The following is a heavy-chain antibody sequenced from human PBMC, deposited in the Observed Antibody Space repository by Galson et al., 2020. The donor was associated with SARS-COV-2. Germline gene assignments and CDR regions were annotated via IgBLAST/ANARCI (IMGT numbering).Heavy chain of an antibody. V-gene: IGHV4-39*07. Sequence: SETLSLTCTVSGGSISSSSYYWGWIRQPPGKGLEWIGSIYYSGSTYYNPSLKSRVTISVDTSKNQLSLKLSSVTAADTAVYYCARVGDIVVVPAADVWFDPWGQGTLVTVSS. CDR2: IYYSGST. D-gene: IGHD2-2*01. CDR3: ARVGDIVVVPAADVWFDP. J-gene: IGHJ5*02. CDR1: GGSISSSSYY.